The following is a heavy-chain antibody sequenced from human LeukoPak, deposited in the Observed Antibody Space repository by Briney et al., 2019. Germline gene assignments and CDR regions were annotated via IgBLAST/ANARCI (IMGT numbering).Heavy chain of an antibody. CDR1: GYTFTSYD. Sequence: ASVKVSCKASGYTFTSYDINWVRQATGQGLEWMGWMNPNSGNTGYAQKFQGRVTMTRDTSISTAYMELSRLRSDDTAVYYCARGPFYCSSTSCFPYFDYWGQGTLVTVSS. CDR2: MNPNSGNT. V-gene: IGHV1-8*01. D-gene: IGHD2-2*01. J-gene: IGHJ4*02. CDR3: ARGPFYCSSTSCFPYFDY.